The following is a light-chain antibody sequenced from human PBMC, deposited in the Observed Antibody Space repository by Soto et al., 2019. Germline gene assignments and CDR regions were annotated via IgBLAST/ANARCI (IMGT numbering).Light chain of an antibody. CDR3: QQYNSYSPT. CDR1: QSVSSN. V-gene: IGKV3-15*01. CDR2: GAS. Sequence: EIVLTQSPGPLSLSPGERATLSCMASQSVSSNLAWYQQKPGQAPRLLIYGASTRATGIPARFSGSGSGTECTLTISSLQPDDVATYYCQQYNSYSPTFGQGTKVDI. J-gene: IGKJ1*01.